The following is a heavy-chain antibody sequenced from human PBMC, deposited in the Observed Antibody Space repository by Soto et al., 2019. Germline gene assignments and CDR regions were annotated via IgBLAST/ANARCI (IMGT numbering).Heavy chain of an antibody. D-gene: IGHD6-13*01. CDR3: ARGRRGYSSSWCDY. CDR2: INHSGST. Sequence: QVQLQQWGAGLLKTSETLSLTCAVYGGSFSGYYWSWIRQPPGKGLEWIGEINHSGSTIYNPSLKSRVTISLDTSTNQLPLKLSSVTAADTAVYYCARGRRGYSSSWCDYWGPGTLVTGST. V-gene: IGHV4-34*01. J-gene: IGHJ4*02. CDR1: GGSFSGYY.